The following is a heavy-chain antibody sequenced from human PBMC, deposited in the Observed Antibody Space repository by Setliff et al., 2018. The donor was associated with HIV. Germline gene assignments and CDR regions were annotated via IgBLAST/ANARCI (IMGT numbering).Heavy chain of an antibody. CDR2: ISGTGGTT. J-gene: IGHJ4*02. Sequence: GGSLRLSCAASGFPFRSYAMSWVRQAPGKGLEWVSVISGTGGTTYYADFVKGRFTISRDNSKNTLHLQMNSLRAEDTAVYYCANGYDFWSGSSKGNFDYWGQGTLVTVSS. V-gene: IGHV3-23*01. CDR1: GFPFRSYA. CDR3: ANGYDFWSGSSKGNFDY. D-gene: IGHD3-3*01.